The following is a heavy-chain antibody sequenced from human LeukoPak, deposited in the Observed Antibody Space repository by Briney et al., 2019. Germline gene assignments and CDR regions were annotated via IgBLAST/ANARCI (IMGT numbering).Heavy chain of an antibody. CDR2: IYSGGNT. D-gene: IGHD3-3*01. J-gene: IGHJ6*03. CDR1: GFSVSSNY. Sequence: QPGGSLRLSCAASGFSVSSNYMNWVRQAPGKGLEWVSVIYSGGNTYYADSVKGRFTISRDNSENTLYLQMNSLRAEDTAIYYCVRDLRGQAFHMDVWGKGTTVTVSS. V-gene: IGHV3-66*02. CDR3: VRDLRGQAFHMDV.